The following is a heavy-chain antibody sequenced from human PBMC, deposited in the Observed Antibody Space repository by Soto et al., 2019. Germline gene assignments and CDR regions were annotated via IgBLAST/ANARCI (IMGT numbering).Heavy chain of an antibody. CDR2: IYSGGST. V-gene: IGHV3-53*01. CDR1: GFTVSSNY. Sequence: PGGSLRLSCAASGFTVSSNYMSWVRQAPGKGLEWVSVIYSGGSTYYADSVKGRFTISRDNSKNTLYLQMNSLRAEDTAVYYCASALGMCSGGSCPADYWGQGTLVTVSS. CDR3: ASALGMCSGGSCPADY. J-gene: IGHJ4*02. D-gene: IGHD2-15*01.